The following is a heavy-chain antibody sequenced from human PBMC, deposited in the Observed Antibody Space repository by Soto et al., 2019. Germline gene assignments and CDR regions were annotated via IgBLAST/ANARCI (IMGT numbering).Heavy chain of an antibody. CDR1: GFTFSSYA. Sequence: GGSLRLSCAASGFTFSSYAMSWVRQAPGKGLEWVSAISGSGGSTYYADSVKGRFTISRDNSKNTLYLQMNSLRAEETAVYYCAKYPYLPPLGELSYYYYYYMDVWGKGTTVTVSS. CDR3: AKYPYLPPLGELSYYYYYYMDV. J-gene: IGHJ6*03. V-gene: IGHV3-23*01. D-gene: IGHD3-16*02. CDR2: ISGSGGST.